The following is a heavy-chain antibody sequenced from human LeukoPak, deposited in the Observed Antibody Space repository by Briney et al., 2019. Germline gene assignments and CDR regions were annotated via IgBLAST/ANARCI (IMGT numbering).Heavy chain of an antibody. CDR1: GGSVSSGSYY. J-gene: IGHJ4*02. D-gene: IGHD4-11*01. Sequence: SETLSLTCTVSGGSVSSGSYYWSWIRQHPGKGLEWIGYIYYSGSTYYNPSLKSRVTISVDTSKNQFSLKLSSVTAADTAVYYCARGRRLPVVWGQGTLVTVSS. CDR3: ARGRRLPVV. V-gene: IGHV4-31*03. CDR2: IYYSGST.